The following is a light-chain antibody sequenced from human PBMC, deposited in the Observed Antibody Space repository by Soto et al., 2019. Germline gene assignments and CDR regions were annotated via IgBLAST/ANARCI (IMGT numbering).Light chain of an antibody. V-gene: IGKV1-39*01. Sequence: DIQMTQSPSSLSASVGDRVTITCQASQDISNYLNWYQQKPGKAPKLLIYDASKLETGVPSRFSGSGSGTDFTLTIASLQPEDFSTYYCQQSDSTPYTFGQGTKVEI. J-gene: IGKJ2*01. CDR3: QQSDSTPYT. CDR1: QDISNY. CDR2: DAS.